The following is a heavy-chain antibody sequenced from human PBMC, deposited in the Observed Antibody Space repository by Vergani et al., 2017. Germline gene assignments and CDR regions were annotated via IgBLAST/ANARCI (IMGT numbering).Heavy chain of an antibody. D-gene: IGHD2-2*02. J-gene: IGHJ5*02. V-gene: IGHV3-21*01. CDR1: GFTFSSYT. CDR3: ARGDAGYQVLYRDYFDP. CDR2: ISSSSANI. Sequence: EVQLVESGGGLVKPGGSLRLSCAASGFTFSSYTMTWVRQAPGKGLQWVSSISSSSANIHYADSVKGRFTVSRDSGRNSLYLQMKSLRAEDTAVYYCARGDAGYQVLYRDYFDPGGKGTLVTVSS.